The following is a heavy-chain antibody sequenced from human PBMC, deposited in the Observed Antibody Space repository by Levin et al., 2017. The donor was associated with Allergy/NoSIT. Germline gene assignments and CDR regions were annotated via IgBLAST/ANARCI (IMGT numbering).Heavy chain of an antibody. CDR1: GGSVNSGSYY. V-gene: IGHV4-61*01. D-gene: IGHD1-26*01. J-gene: IGHJ5*02. CDR2: IYYTGNT. Sequence: SETLSLTCIVSGGSVNSGSYYWSWIRQPPGKGLEWIGYIYYTGNTNYNPSLKSRVTISMDTSKNQFSLRLSSVTAADTAVYYCATGEWRLLGALNRWGQGTLVTVSS. CDR3: ATGEWRLLGALNR.